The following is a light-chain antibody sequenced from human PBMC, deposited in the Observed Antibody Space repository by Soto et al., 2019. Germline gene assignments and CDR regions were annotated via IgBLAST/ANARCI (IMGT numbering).Light chain of an antibody. Sequence: EVVMTQSPATVSVSPGEGVTLSCRASQTISNDLAWYQQKPGQAPRLLIYCASTRATGVPARFIGGGSGTEFTLTISSLQSEDFAFYYCQQNNKWPPVTFGGGTKVEIK. CDR3: QQNNKWPPVT. J-gene: IGKJ4*01. CDR1: QTISND. V-gene: IGKV3-15*01. CDR2: CAS.